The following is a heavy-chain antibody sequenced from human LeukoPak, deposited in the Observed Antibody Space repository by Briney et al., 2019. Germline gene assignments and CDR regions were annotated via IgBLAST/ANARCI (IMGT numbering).Heavy chain of an antibody. J-gene: IGHJ4*02. D-gene: IGHD3-10*01. CDR1: GGSISSYY. Sequence: SETLSLTCTVSGGSISSYYWSWMRQPPGKGLEWIGYIYSSGSTNYNPSLNSRLTISVDASKTQFSLKLTSVTAADTAVYYCARAYYYGSGSYGLDYWGQGTLVTVSS. CDR3: ARAYYYGSGSYGLDY. V-gene: IGHV4-59*01. CDR2: IYSSGST.